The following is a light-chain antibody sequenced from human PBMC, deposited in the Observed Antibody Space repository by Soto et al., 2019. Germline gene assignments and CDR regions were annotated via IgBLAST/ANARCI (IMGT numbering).Light chain of an antibody. V-gene: IGKV3-15*01. CDR3: QQYHNWTPQYT. CDR2: GAS. Sequence: EIVMTQSPASLSVSPGDGATLSCRASQTIASKLAWYQQKPGQGPRLLIHGASTRAAGVPARFSGSGSGTDFTLTISSLQSEDFAVYYCQQYHNWTPQYTFGQGTKLQIK. J-gene: IGKJ2*01. CDR1: QTIASK.